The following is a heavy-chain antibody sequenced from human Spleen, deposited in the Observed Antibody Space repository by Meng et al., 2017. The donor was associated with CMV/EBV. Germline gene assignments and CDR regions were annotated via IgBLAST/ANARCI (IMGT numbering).Heavy chain of an antibody. CDR2: IYHSGST. CDR3: ARGTWVPTPFDV. Sequence: SETLSLTCTVSGYSISSGYYWGWIRQPPGKGLEWIGSIYHSGSTYYNPSLKSRVTISVDTSKNQFSLKLSSVTAADTAVYYCARGTWVPTPFDVWGQGTLVTVSS. J-gene: IGHJ3*01. CDR1: GYSISSGYY. V-gene: IGHV4-38-2*02. D-gene: IGHD4-23*01.